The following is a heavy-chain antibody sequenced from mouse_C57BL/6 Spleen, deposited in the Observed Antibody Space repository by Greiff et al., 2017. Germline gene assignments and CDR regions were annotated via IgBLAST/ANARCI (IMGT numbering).Heavy chain of an antibody. CDR3: PRKVSLDH. V-gene: IGHV1-9*01. J-gene: IGHJ2*01. CDR1: VYTFPGSW. Sequence: VKLQQSGAELLNPRASVTLSCKTPVYTFPGSWTEWVKQRPGHGLDLIGEILPGSGSTNYNEKFKGKATFTADPSSNTAYIQLSILSTEDSAIHYCPRKVSLDHWCEGTTLTVSS. CDR2: ILPGSGST.